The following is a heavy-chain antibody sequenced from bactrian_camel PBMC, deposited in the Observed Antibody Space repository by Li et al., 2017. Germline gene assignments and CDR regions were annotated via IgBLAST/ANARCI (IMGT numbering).Heavy chain of an antibody. CDR1: GRTPKC. CDR3: AAEPGFDVPYCSFGYLAAPPLSTDFGY. J-gene: IGHJ6*01. D-gene: IGHD2*01. V-gene: IGHV3S53*01. Sequence: LVESGGGSVQPGGGLRVSCTASGRTPKCAGWFRQALGKEREGVAFVDGDGRTYYADSVKGRLAISRDNAKNTLYLQMNSLKPEDTAMYTCAAEPGFDVPYCSFGYLAAPPLSTDFGYWGQGTQVTVS. CDR2: VDGDGRT.